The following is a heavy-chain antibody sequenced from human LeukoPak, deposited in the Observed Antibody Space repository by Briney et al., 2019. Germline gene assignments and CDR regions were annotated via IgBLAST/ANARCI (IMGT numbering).Heavy chain of an antibody. Sequence: GGSLRLSCSASGFTFRSYTMHWVRQAPGKGLEWVSSISSSSRTIYYADSVKGRFTISRDNAKNSLYLQMNSLRDEDTAVYYCASKRLGLFDQWGQGTLVTVSS. CDR2: ISSSSRTI. J-gene: IGHJ4*02. CDR3: ASKRLGLFDQ. CDR1: GFTFRSYT. V-gene: IGHV3-48*02. D-gene: IGHD3-9*01.